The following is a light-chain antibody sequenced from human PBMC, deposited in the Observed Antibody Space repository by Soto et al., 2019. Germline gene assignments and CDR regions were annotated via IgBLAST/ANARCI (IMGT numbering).Light chain of an antibody. CDR3: CSYAGSYTFVV. CDR2: DVS. Sequence: QSALTQPPSASGSPGQSVTISCTGTSSDIGGYTYVSWYQQHPGKAPKLMIYDVSKRPSGVPDRFSGSKSGNTASLTISGIQAEDEADYCCCSYAGSYTFVVFGGGTKLTVL. V-gene: IGLV2-11*01. J-gene: IGLJ2*01. CDR1: SSDIGGYTY.